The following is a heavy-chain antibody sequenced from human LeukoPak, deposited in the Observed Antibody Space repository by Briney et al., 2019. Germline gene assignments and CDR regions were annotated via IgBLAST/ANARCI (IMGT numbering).Heavy chain of an antibody. CDR3: ARHRYFYFDL. J-gene: IGHJ4*02. Sequence: PGGSLRPSCAPSGFTFILNYTGGVPQTPGRGREWVANIKEDGSDTFYVESVKGRFTIFRDNAKNSVYLQMNILRAEDTAVYYCARHRYFYFDLWGQGTLVNVSS. D-gene: IGHD3-9*01. CDR1: GFTFILNY. CDR2: IKEDGSDT. V-gene: IGHV3-7*01.